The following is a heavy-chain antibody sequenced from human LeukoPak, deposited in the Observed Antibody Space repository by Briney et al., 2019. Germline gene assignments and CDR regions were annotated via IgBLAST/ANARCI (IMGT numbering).Heavy chain of an antibody. J-gene: IGHJ4*02. V-gene: IGHV1-24*01. D-gene: IGHD1-26*01. CDR1: GHTLNELS. CDR3: ATAVTMWELLGGRYFDY. Sequence: RASVKVSCKVSGHTLNELSMHWVRQPPGKGLEWMGGFDPEDEDTVYAQKFQGRITMTEDTSTDTAYLELSNLRSEDTAVYYCATAVTMWELLGGRYFDYWGQGTLVTVSS. CDR2: FDPEDEDT.